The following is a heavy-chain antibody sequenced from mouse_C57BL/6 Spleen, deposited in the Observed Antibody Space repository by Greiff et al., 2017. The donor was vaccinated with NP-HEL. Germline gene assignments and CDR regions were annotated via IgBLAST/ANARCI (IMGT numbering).Heavy chain of an antibody. CDR2: INSSTGGT. CDR3: ARFGSSYSWFAY. CDR1: GYSFTGYY. V-gene: IGHV1-42*01. J-gene: IGHJ3*01. Sequence: EVQLQQSGPELVKPGASVKISCKASGYSFTGYYMNWVKQSPEKSLEWIGEINSSTGGTTYNQKFKAKATLTVDKSSSTAYMQLKSLTSEDSAVYYCARFGSSYSWFAYWGQGTLVTVSA. D-gene: IGHD1-1*01.